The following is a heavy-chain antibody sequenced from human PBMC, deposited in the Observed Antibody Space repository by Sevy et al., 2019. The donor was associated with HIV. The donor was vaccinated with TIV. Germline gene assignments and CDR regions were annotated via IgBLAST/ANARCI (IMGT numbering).Heavy chain of an antibody. V-gene: IGHV1-2*02. CDR2: INPNNGGT. Sequence: ASVKVYCKASGYTFTGYYVDWVRQAPGQGLEWMGWINPNNGGTYFAKKFQDSVTLTTDTSVNTAYMELRSLTFDDTAIYSCARMGDYSDSSGYYPFKFRGQGTLVTVSS. CDR1: GYTFTGYY. CDR3: ARMGDYSDSSGYYPFKF. D-gene: IGHD3-22*01. J-gene: IGHJ4*02.